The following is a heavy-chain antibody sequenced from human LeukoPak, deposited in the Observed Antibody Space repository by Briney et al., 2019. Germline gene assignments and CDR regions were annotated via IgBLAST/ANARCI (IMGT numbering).Heavy chain of an antibody. V-gene: IGHV4-38-2*02. D-gene: IGHD3-3*01. J-gene: IGHJ5*02. CDR3: ASHEFEDYDFWSGYYPIWFDP. CDR2: IYHSGST. Sequence: PSETLSLTCTVSGYSISSGYYWGWIRQPPGKGLEWIGSIYHSGSTYYNPSLKSRVTISVDTSKNQFSLKLSSVTAADTAVYYCASHEFEDYDFWSGYYPIWFDPWGQGTLVTVSS. CDR1: GYSISSGYY.